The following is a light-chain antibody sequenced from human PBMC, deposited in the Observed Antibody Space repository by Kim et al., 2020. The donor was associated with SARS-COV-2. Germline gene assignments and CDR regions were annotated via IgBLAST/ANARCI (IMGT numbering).Light chain of an antibody. J-gene: IGKJ2*01. V-gene: IGKV3-11*01. CDR3: QQRSNWHMYT. CDR2: DAS. CDR1: QSVSSY. Sequence: EIVLTQSPATLSLSPGERATLSCRASQSVSSYLAWYQQKPGQAPRLLIYDASNRATGIPARFSGSGSGTDFTLTISSLEPEDFAVYYCQQRSNWHMYTFGQGTKLEI.